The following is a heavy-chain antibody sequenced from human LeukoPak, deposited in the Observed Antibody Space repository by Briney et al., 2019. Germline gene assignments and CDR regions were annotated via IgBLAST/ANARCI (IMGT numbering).Heavy chain of an antibody. Sequence: PGGSLRLSCAASGFTFSSYEMNWVRQAPGKGLEWVSYISSSGSTIYYADSVKGRFTISRDNAKNTLYLQMNSLRAEDTAVYYCAREEPHAYYYDSSGYSSHYMDVWGKGTTVTISS. CDR2: ISSSGSTI. CDR3: AREEPHAYYYDSSGYSSHYMDV. CDR1: GFTFSSYE. V-gene: IGHV3-48*03. D-gene: IGHD3-22*01. J-gene: IGHJ6*03.